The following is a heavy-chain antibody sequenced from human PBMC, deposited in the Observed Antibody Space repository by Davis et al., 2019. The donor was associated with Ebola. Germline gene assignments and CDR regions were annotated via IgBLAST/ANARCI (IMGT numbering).Heavy chain of an antibody. CDR3: ARSRITIAPHNWFDP. CDR2: ISAYNGNT. J-gene: IGHJ5*02. V-gene: IGHV1-18*04. CDR1: GYTFTSYG. Sequence: AASVKVSCKASGYTFTSYGISWVRQAPGQGLEWKGWISAYNGNTNYAQKLQGRVTMTTDTSTSTAYMELRSLRSDDTAVYYCARSRITIAPHNWFDPWGQGTLVTVSS. D-gene: IGHD3-9*01.